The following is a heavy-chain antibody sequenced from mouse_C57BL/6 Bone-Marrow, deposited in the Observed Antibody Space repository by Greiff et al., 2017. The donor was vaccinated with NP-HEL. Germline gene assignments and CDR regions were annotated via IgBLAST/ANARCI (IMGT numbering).Heavy chain of an antibody. CDR1: GYTFTEYT. V-gene: IGHV1-62-2*01. CDR3: ARHEGIEYYFDY. CDR2: FYPGGGSI. Sequence: VHLVESGAELVKPGASVKLSCKASGYTFTEYTIHWVKQRSGQGLEWIGWFYPGGGSIKYNEKFKDKATLTADKSSSTVYMELSRLTSEDSAVYFCARHEGIEYYFDYWGQGTTLTVSS. J-gene: IGHJ2*01.